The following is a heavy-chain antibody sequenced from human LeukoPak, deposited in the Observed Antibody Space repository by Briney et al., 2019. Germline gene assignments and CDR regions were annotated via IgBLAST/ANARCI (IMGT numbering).Heavy chain of an antibody. D-gene: IGHD2-2*01. Sequence: ASVKVSCKASGYTFTGYYMHWVRQAPGQGLEWMGWINPNSGGTNYAQKFQGRVTMTRDTSISTAYMELGRLRSDDTAVYYCARDMVESTSWNWFDPWGQGTLVTVSS. CDR2: INPNSGGT. V-gene: IGHV1-2*02. J-gene: IGHJ5*02. CDR3: ARDMVESTSWNWFDP. CDR1: GYTFTGYY.